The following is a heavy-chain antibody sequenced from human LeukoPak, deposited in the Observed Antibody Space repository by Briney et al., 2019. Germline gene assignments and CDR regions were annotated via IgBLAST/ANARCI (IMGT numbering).Heavy chain of an antibody. D-gene: IGHD2-2*02. V-gene: IGHV4-4*07. Sequence: SETLSLTCSVSGGSIKDYFWTWIRQPAGKGLEWIGRIFASGSTNYNASLKSRITISGDTSKNHFSLILTSVTAADTAVYYCARGMKDYTSSIGYWGQGTLVTVSS. CDR2: IFASGST. CDR1: GGSIKDYF. CDR3: ARGMKDYTSSIGY. J-gene: IGHJ4*02.